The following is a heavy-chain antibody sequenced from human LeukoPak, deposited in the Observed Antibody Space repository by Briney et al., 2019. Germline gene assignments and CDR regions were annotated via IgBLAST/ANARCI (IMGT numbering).Heavy chain of an antibody. CDR3: ARVLESFWSGYYVSFDY. J-gene: IGHJ4*02. Sequence: GGSLRLSCAASGFTFSSYWMSWVRQAPGKGLEWVANIKQDGSGKYYVDSVKGRFTISRDNAKNSLYLQMNSLRAEDTAVYYCARVLESFWSGYYVSFDYWGQGTLVTVSS. V-gene: IGHV3-7*01. CDR2: IKQDGSGK. CDR1: GFTFSSYW. D-gene: IGHD3-3*01.